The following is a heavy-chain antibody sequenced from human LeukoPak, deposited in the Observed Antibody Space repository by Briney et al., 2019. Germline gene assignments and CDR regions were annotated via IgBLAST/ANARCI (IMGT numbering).Heavy chain of an antibody. CDR1: GGSMYSYY. V-gene: IGHV4-59*01. CDR3: ARLRYQLLCFDY. Sequence: SETLSLTCSVSGGSMYSYYWSWIRQPPGKGLECVGHIYYSGTTNYNPSLKSRVIMSVDTSKNQFSLKLTSVTAADTAVYYCARLRYQLLCFDYWGQGTLVTVSS. CDR2: IYYSGTT. D-gene: IGHD2-2*01. J-gene: IGHJ4*02.